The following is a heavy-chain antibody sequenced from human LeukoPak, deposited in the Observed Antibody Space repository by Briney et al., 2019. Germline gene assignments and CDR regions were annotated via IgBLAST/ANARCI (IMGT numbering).Heavy chain of an antibody. CDR1: GGSISSSSYY. J-gene: IGHJ4*02. V-gene: IGHV4-61*02. Sequence: SETLSLTCTVSGGSISSSSYYWNWIRQPAGKGLEWIGRIYTSGSTNYNPSLKSRVTISVDTSKNQFSLKLSSVTAADTAVYYCAREGTIFGVVITYYFDYWGQGTLITVSS. D-gene: IGHD3-3*01. CDR3: AREGTIFGVVITYYFDY. CDR2: IYTSGST.